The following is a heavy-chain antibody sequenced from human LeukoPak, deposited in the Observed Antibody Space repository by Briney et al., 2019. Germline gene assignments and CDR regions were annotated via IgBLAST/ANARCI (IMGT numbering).Heavy chain of an antibody. CDR2: ISSSGTTI. V-gene: IGHV3-48*04. Sequence: GGSLRLSCAASGFTFSSYSMNWVRQAPGKGLEWVSYISSSGTTIYYADSVKGRFTISRDNTKNSLYLQMNSLRAEDTALYYCTRQGMVGGVINPPFDYWGQGTLVTVSS. CDR1: GFTFSSYS. J-gene: IGHJ4*02. CDR3: TRQGMVGGVINPPFDY. D-gene: IGHD3-10*01.